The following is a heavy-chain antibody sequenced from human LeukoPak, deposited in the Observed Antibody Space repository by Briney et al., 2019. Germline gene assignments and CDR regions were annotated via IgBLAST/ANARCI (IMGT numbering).Heavy chain of an antibody. CDR2: ISSNGGST. CDR3: VKGRAYYDFWSGYSHYYYYGMDV. Sequence: PGGSLRLSCSASGFTFSSYAMHWVRQAPGKGLEYVSAISSNGGSTYYADSVKGRFTISRDNSKNTLYLQMSSLRAEDTAVYYCVKGRAYYDFWSGYSHYYYYGMDVWAKGPRSPSP. CDR1: GFTFSSYA. D-gene: IGHD3-3*01. J-gene: IGHJ6*02. V-gene: IGHV3-64D*06.